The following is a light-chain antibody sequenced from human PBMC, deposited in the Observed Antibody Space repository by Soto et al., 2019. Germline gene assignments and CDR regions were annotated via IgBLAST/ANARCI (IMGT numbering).Light chain of an antibody. CDR3: GAWDSGRSGYV. CDR1: NSNIGNTY. J-gene: IGLJ1*01. V-gene: IGLV1-51*02. Sequence: QSVLTQPPSVSAAPGQKVTISCSGSNSNIGNTYVSWYQQLPGTAPKLLIYENNKRPSGIPDRFSGSKSGTSATLGITGLQTGDEADYYCGAWDSGRSGYVFGTGSMVTVL. CDR2: ENN.